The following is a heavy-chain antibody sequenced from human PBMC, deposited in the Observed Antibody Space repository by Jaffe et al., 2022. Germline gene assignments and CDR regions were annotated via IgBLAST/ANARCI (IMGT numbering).Heavy chain of an antibody. CDR1: GFTFSSYA. V-gene: IGHV3-23*01. D-gene: IGHD1-1*01. CDR3: ATVPRNGGTFDY. J-gene: IGHJ4*02. Sequence: EVQLLESGGGLVQPGGSLRLSCAASGFTFSSYAMSWVRQAPGKGLEWVSAISGSGGSTYYADSVKGRFTISRDNSKNTLYLQMNSLRAEDTAVYYCATVPRNGGTFDYWGQGTLVTVSS. CDR2: ISGSGGST.